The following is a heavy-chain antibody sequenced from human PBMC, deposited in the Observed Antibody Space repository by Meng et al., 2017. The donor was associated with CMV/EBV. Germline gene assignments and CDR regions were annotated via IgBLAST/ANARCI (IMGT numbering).Heavy chain of an antibody. D-gene: IGHD1-26*01. J-gene: IGHJ4*02. Sequence: GGSLRPSCAASGFTFSSYSMNWVRQAPGKGLEWVSSISSSSSYIYYADSVKGRFTISRDNAKNSLYLQMNSLRAEDTAVYYCARAPPWDEFDYWGQGTLVTVSS. CDR2: ISSSSSYI. CDR3: ARAPPWDEFDY. V-gene: IGHV3-21*01. CDR1: GFTFSSYS.